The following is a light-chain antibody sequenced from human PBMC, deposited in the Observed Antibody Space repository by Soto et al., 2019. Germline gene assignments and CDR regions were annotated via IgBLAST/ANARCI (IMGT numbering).Light chain of an antibody. Sequence: QAVVTQPRSVSGSPGQSVTISCTGTSSDVGGYDYVSWYQQHPGKAPKLMIFDVNKRPSGVPDRFSGSKSGNTAFLTISGLQAEDEADYSCFSYAGSRVFGGGTQLTVL. CDR1: SSDVGGYDY. J-gene: IGLJ7*01. CDR2: DVN. CDR3: FSYAGSRV. V-gene: IGLV2-11*01.